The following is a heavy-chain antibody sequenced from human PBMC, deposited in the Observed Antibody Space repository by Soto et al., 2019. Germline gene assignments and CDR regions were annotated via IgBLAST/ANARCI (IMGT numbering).Heavy chain of an antibody. Sequence: EVQLVESGGGLVQPGGSLKLSCAASGFTFSGSAMHWVRQASGKGLEWVGRIRSKANSYATAYAASVKGRFTISRDDSKNTAYLQMNSLKTEDTAVYYCTRARIAVADNTPYFDLWGRGTLVTVSS. CDR3: TRARIAVADNTPYFDL. CDR2: IRSKANSYAT. V-gene: IGHV3-73*02. D-gene: IGHD6-19*01. CDR1: GFTFSGSA. J-gene: IGHJ2*01.